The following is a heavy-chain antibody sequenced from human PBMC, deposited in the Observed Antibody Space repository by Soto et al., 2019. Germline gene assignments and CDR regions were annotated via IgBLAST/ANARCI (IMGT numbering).Heavy chain of an antibody. Sequence: ASVKVSCKASGYTFTSYGISWVRQAPGQGLEWMGWISAYNGNTNYAQKLQGRVTMTTDTSTSTVYMELRSLRSDDTAVYYCARDSSYDDFWSGSSWFDPWGQGTLVTVSS. D-gene: IGHD3-3*01. CDR3: ARDSSYDDFWSGSSWFDP. V-gene: IGHV1-18*01. CDR1: GYTFTSYG. CDR2: ISAYNGNT. J-gene: IGHJ5*02.